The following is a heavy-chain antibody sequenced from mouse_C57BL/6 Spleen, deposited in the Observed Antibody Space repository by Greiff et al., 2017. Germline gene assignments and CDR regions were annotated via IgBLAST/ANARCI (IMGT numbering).Heavy chain of an antibody. V-gene: IGHV2-5*01. CDR1: GFSLTSYG. CDR3: AKGLPRIENAMDY. CDR2: IWRGGST. Sequence: VQLQESGPGLVQPSQSLSITCTVSGFSLTSYGVHWVRQSPGQGLEWLGVIWRGGSTDYNAAFMSRLSITKDNSKSQVFFKMNSLQADDTAIYYCAKGLPRIENAMDYWGQGTSVTVSS. J-gene: IGHJ4*01.